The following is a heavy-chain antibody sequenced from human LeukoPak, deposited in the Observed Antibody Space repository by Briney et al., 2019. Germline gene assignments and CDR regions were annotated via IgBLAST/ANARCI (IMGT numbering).Heavy chain of an antibody. D-gene: IGHD6-13*01. Sequence: GGSLRLSCEASGFTFSSYWMHWVRQAPGKGLVWDSRIDSDGSSTSYADSVKGRFTISRDNARNTVYLQMNNLRADDTAVYYCARDPSSWNGYFDSWGQGTLVTVSS. CDR1: GFTFSSYW. CDR3: ARDPSSWNGYFDS. J-gene: IGHJ4*02. V-gene: IGHV3-74*01. CDR2: IDSDGSST.